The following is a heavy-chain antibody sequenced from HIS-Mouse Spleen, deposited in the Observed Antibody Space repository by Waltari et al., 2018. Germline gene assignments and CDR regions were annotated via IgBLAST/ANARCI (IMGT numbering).Heavy chain of an antibody. CDR3: ARGNGSGSYYYYGMDV. CDR1: GGPFSGYY. J-gene: IGHJ6*02. D-gene: IGHD3-10*01. V-gene: IGHV4-34*01. CDR2: INHSGST. Sequence: QVQLQQWGAGLLKPSETLSLTCAVYGGPFSGYYWSWIRPPPGKGLEWIGEINHSGSTNYNPSLKSRVTISVDTSKNQFSLKLSSVTAADTAVYYCARGNGSGSYYYYGMDVWGQGTTVTVSS.